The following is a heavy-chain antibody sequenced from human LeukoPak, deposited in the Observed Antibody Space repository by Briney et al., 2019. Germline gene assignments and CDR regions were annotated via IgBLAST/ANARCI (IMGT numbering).Heavy chain of an antibody. V-gene: IGHV4-59*01. CDR2: IYYSGST. J-gene: IGHJ5*02. CDR3: ANQNVNGFDP. Sequence: SETPSLPCSVSGGSFSIYYWSWIRQPPGKGLEWIGNIYYSGSTNYRPSLKSRVTISVDTSKNQFSLTLSSVTAADTAVYYCANQNVNGFDPWGQGTLVTVSS. CDR1: GGSFSIYY.